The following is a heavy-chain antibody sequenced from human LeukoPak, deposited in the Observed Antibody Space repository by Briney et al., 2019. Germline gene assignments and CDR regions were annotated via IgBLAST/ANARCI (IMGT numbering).Heavy chain of an antibody. CDR1: GGSFSGYY. CDR3: ARDYSGSQPFDP. J-gene: IGHJ5*02. V-gene: IGHV4-34*01. CDR2: INHSGST. Sequence: SETLSLTCAVYGGSFSGYYWSWIRQPPGKGLEWIGEINHSGSTNYNPSLKSRVTISVDTSKNQFSLKLSSVTAADTAVYYCARDYSGSQPFDPWGQGTLVTVSS. D-gene: IGHD1-26*01.